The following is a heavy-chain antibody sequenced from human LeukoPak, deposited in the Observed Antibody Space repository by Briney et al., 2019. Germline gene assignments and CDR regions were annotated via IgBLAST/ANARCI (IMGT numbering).Heavy chain of an antibody. V-gene: IGHV4-38-2*02. Sequence: TSSETLSLTCTVSGYSISSGYYWGWIRQPPGKGLEWIGSIYHSGSTYYNPSLKSRVTISVDTSKNQLSLKLSSVTAADTAVYYCWLEKVVAAYFDSWGQGTLVTVSS. D-gene: IGHD2-15*01. CDR2: IYHSGST. CDR1: GYSISSGYY. CDR3: WLEKVVAAYFDS. J-gene: IGHJ4*02.